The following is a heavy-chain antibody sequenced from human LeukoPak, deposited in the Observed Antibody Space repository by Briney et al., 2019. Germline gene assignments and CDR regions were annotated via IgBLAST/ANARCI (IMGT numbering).Heavy chain of an antibody. D-gene: IGHD7-27*01. Sequence: SETLSLTCTVSGGSISSSSYYWGWIRQPPGKGLEWIGSIYYSGSTYYNPSLKSRVTISVDTSKNQFSLKLSSVTAADTAVYYCARCAPGRLTGDRSAFDIWGQGTMVTVSS. J-gene: IGHJ3*02. V-gene: IGHV4-39*01. CDR2: IYYSGST. CDR3: ARCAPGRLTGDRSAFDI. CDR1: GGSISSSSYY.